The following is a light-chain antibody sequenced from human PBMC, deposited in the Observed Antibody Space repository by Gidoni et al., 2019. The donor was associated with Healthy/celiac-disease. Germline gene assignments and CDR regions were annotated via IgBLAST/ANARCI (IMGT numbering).Light chain of an antibody. J-gene: IGLJ2*01. CDR3: QAWDSSTAHVV. CDR2: QDS. Sequence: SYELTQAPSVSVSPGQTASIPCSGDKLGDKYACWYQQKPGQSPVLVIYQDSERPSGIPERFSGSNSGNTATLTISGTQAMDEADYYCQAWDSSTAHVVFGGGTKLSVL. CDR1: KLGDKY. V-gene: IGLV3-1*01.